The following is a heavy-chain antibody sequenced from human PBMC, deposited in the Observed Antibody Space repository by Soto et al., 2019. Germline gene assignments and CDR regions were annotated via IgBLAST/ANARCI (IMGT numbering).Heavy chain of an antibody. J-gene: IGHJ4*02. V-gene: IGHV3-7*05. Sequence: GGSLRLSCAVSGISFSSHWMSWVRQAPGKGLEWVANIKEDGSGKFYVDSVMGRFTISRDNAKNSLYLQMDSLRAEDTAVYYCARVPVPYSGSYYYFDYWGQGTLVTVSS. CDR2: IKEDGSGK. CDR1: GISFSSHW. D-gene: IGHD1-26*01. CDR3: ARVPVPYSGSYYYFDY.